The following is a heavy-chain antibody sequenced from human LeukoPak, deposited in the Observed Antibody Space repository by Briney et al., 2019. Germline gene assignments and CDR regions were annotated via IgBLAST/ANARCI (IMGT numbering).Heavy chain of an antibody. Sequence: GSSVKVSCKASGGTFSSYAISWVRQAPGQGLEWVGGIIPIFGTANYAQKFQGRVTITADKSTSTAYMELSSLRSEDTAVYYCARRIAAAHDYWGQGTLVTVSS. CDR3: ARRIAAAHDY. CDR1: GGTFSSYA. D-gene: IGHD6-13*01. CDR2: IIPIFGTA. V-gene: IGHV1-69*06. J-gene: IGHJ4*02.